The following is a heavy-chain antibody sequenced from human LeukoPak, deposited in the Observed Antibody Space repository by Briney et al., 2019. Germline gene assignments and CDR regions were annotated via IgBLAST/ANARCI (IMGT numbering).Heavy chain of an antibody. J-gene: IGHJ3*02. CDR2: SYYRRST. Sequence: KPSQTLSLTCTVSGGSISSGDYYWSWSRQPPGKGLEWIGYSYYRRSTYYNPSLKSRVTISVATSKNQFSLKLSSVTAADMAVYYCASYYSDSSGYYLNDAFDIWGQGTMVTVSS. CDR1: GGSISSGDYY. V-gene: IGHV4-30-4*01. D-gene: IGHD3-22*01. CDR3: ASYYSDSSGYYLNDAFDI.